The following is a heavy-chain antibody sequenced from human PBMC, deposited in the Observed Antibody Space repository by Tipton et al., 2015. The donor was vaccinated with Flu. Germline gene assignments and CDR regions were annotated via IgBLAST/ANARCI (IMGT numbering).Heavy chain of an antibody. CDR3: AGDDGSAGFGEGGDWFDP. J-gene: IGHJ5*02. CDR2: IYHSGNV. CDR1: GYSISSGYY. Sequence: TLSLTCTVSGYSISSGYYWGWIRQPPGKGLEWIGSIYHSGNVYYNLSLSGRVIISVDVSKNQFSLKMSSVTAADTAVYYCAGDDGSAGFGEGGDWFDPWGHGTPVTVSS. V-gene: IGHV4-38-2*02. D-gene: IGHD3-10*01.